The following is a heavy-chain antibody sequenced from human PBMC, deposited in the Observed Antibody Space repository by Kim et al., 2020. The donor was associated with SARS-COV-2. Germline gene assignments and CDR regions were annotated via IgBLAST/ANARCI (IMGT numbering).Heavy chain of an antibody. V-gene: IGHV4-34*01. CDR3: ARIKRITIFGVVIANFDY. CDR1: GGSFSGYY. J-gene: IGHJ4*02. CDR2: INHSGST. D-gene: IGHD3-3*01. Sequence: SETLSLTCAVYGGSFSGYYWSWIRQPPGKGLEWIGEINHSGSTNYNPSLKSRVTISVDTSKNQFSLKLSSVTAADTAVYYCARIKRITIFGVVIANFDYWGQGTLVTVSS.